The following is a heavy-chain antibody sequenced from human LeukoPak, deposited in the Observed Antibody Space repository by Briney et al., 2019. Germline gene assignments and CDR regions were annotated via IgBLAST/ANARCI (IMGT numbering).Heavy chain of an antibody. J-gene: IGHJ6*03. V-gene: IGHV3-48*04. CDR2: ISSSSSTI. D-gene: IGHD3-10*01. CDR1: GFTLSSYS. CDR3: ATARAVGVRYYYMDV. Sequence: PGGSLRLSCAASGFTLSSYSMNRVRQAPGKGLEWVSYISSSSSTIYYADSVKGRFTISRDNAKNSLYLQMNSLRAEDTAVYYCATARAVGVRYYYMDVWGKGTTVTVSS.